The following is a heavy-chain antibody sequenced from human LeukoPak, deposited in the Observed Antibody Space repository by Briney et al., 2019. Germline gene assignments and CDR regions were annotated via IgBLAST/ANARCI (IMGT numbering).Heavy chain of an antibody. Sequence: GGSLRLSCAASGFTFNSYAMTWVRQAPGKGLEWVSYISSGRPNINYADSVRGRFTISRDNAKSSLYLQMNNLRVEDTAVYYCARGGAARPDYWGQGTLVTVSS. CDR1: GFTFNSYA. J-gene: IGHJ4*02. V-gene: IGHV3-48*04. D-gene: IGHD6-6*01. CDR2: ISSGRPNI. CDR3: ARGGAARPDY.